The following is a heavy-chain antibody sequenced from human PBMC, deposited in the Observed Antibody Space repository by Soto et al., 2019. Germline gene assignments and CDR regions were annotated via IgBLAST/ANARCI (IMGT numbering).Heavy chain of an antibody. V-gene: IGHV3-30*18. J-gene: IGHJ6*02. Sequence: QVQLVESGGGVIQPGRSLRLSWAASGFIFSSYPIHWVRQAPGKGLEWVAAISYDGSNKNYVDSVKGRFTISRDKSQNTLDLQMNSLRPEDTAVYYCAKSEYASRHYFYYGMDVWDQGTTVIVSS. D-gene: IGHD2-8*01. CDR2: ISYDGSNK. CDR1: GFIFSSYP. CDR3: AKSEYASRHYFYYGMDV.